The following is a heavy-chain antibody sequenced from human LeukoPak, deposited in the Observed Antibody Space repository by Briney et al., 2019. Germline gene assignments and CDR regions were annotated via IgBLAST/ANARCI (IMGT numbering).Heavy chain of an antibody. J-gene: IGHJ4*02. V-gene: IGHV3-23*01. CDR3: ARDLGSMVANYFDY. CDR1: GFTFSTHA. D-gene: IGHD5-12*01. CDR2: ITGSGDST. Sequence: GGSLRLSCAASGFTFSTHAMNWVRQAPGKGLEWVSGITGSGDSTYYADSVKGRFTISRDNPKNTLYLQMNSLRAEDTAVYYCARDLGSMVANYFDYWGQGTLDTVSS.